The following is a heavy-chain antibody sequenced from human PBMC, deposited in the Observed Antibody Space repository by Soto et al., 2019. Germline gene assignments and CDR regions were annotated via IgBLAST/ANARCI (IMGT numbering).Heavy chain of an antibody. D-gene: IGHD4-17*01. CDR3: ARRKVLGVRCLTLGWLDP. CDR1: GGSMSSGGYC. J-gene: IGHJ5*02. V-gene: IGHV4-30-4*01. CDR2: IYYSGST. Sequence: PSETLSVTCSVSGGSMSSGGYCGSWGLQPPGKGLEWIGYIYYSGSTYYNPSLKSRVTISVDTSKNQFSLKLSSVTAADTAVYYCARRKVLGVRCLTLGWLDPWGKGSLVTVYS.